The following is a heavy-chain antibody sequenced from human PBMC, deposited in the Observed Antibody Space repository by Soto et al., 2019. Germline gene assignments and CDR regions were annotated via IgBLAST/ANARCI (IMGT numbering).Heavy chain of an antibody. D-gene: IGHD4-17*01. J-gene: IGHJ4*02. CDR2: IGSSSGTI. CDR3: ARGYYGDYLYDD. CDR1: GFIFTSYS. V-gene: IGHV3-48*02. Sequence: PGGSLRLSCAASGFIFTSYSMNWVRQAPGKGLEWVSYIGSSSGTIYYADSVKGRFTVSRDNANNLLYLQMNSLRDEDTAVYYCARGYYGDYLYDDWGQGTLVTVSS.